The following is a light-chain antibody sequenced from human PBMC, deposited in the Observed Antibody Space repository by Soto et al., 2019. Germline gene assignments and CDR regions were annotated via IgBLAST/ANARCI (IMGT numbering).Light chain of an antibody. V-gene: IGKV3-20*01. CDR1: QSVSSSY. J-gene: IGKJ1*01. CDR3: QQYGSSPWT. CDR2: GAS. Sequence: IVLTQSPGTMSLYPGESATLSCRASQSVSSSYLAWYQQKPGQAPRLLIYGASSRATGIPDRFSVSGSGTDFTLTISRLEPEDFAVYYCQQYGSSPWTFGQGTKVDIK.